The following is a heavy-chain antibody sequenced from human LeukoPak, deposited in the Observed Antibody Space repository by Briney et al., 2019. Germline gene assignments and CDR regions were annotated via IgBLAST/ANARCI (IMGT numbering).Heavy chain of an antibody. D-gene: IGHD3-10*01. CDR2: ISAYNGNT. J-gene: IGHJ4*02. CDR1: GYTFTSYG. V-gene: IGHV1-18*01. CDR3: ARDRTDPVWFASPHPADY. Sequence: ASVKVSFKASGYTFTSYGISLVRQRPGPGLELMGWISAYNGNTSYAQKHQGRVTMTTDTSTSTAYMELRSLRSNDTAVYYCARDRTDPVWFASPHPADYWGQGTLVTVSS.